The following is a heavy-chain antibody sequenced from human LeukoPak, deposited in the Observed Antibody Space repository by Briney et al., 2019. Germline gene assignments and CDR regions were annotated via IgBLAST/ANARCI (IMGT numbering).Heavy chain of an antibody. V-gene: IGHV3-7*01. J-gene: IGHJ4*02. D-gene: IGHD1-26*01. CDR1: GFTLSNRW. CDR3: ARDPFEL. CDR2: ITQGGSDK. Sequence: GGSLRLSCEASGFTLSNRWMTWVRQAPGKGLEWVATITQGGSDKFYVDSVKGRFTISGDNAKNSLYLQMNSLRAEDTAVYYCARDPFELWGQGTLVTVPS.